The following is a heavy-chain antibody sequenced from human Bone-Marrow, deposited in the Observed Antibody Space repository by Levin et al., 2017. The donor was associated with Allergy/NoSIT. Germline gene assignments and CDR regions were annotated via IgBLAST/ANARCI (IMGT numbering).Heavy chain of an antibody. J-gene: IGHJ4*02. Sequence: AGGSLRLSCAASGFTFSNYEMNWVRQAPGKGLEWVSYMSSGGSTIYYADSVKGRFTISRDNAKNSLYLQMNSLRVEDTAVYYCAGVGRSTRPGYWGQGTPVTVSS. CDR2: MSSGGSTI. D-gene: IGHD1-1*01. CDR1: GFTFSNYE. V-gene: IGHV3-48*03. CDR3: AGVGRSTRPGY.